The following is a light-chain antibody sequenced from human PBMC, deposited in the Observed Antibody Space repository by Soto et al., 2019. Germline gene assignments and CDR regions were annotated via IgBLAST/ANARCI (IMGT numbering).Light chain of an antibody. V-gene: IGKV3-11*01. CDR1: QSVSSY. J-gene: IGKJ5*01. CDR2: GAS. CDR3: QQRSNWPIT. Sequence: EVVFTQSPATLSLSPVERATLSCRASQSVSSYLAWYQQKPGQAPRLLIYGASNRATGIPARFSGSGSGTDFTLTISSLEPEDFAVYYCQQRSNWPITFGQGTRLEIK.